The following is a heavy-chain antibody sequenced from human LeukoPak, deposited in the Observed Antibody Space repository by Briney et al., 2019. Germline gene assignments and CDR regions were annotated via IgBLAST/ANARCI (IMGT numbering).Heavy chain of an antibody. Sequence: GGSLRLSCAASGFTFSSYGMHWVRQAPGKGLEWVSIIYSGYGTYYADSVKGRFTISRDNSKNTLYLQMNSLRAEDTAVYYCATAEGENWGQGTLVTVSS. CDR3: ATAEGEN. CDR2: IYSGYGT. V-gene: IGHV3-53*01. D-gene: IGHD3-16*01. CDR1: GFTFSSYG. J-gene: IGHJ4*02.